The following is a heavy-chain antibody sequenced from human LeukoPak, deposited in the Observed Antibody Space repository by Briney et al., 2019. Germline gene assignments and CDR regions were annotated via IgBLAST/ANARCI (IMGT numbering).Heavy chain of an antibody. Sequence: ASVKVSCKASGYTFTSYFMHWVRQAPGQGLDWMGIINPSGGSTSYAQKFQGRATMTSDTSTSTVYMELSSLRSEDTAVYYCARDSADYGDYDYWGQGTLVTVSS. V-gene: IGHV1-46*01. CDR1: GYTFTSYF. CDR2: INPSGGST. D-gene: IGHD4-17*01. J-gene: IGHJ4*02. CDR3: ARDSADYGDYDY.